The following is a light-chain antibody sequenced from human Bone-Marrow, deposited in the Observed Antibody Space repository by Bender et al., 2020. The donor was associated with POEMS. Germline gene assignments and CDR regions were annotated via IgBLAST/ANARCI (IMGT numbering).Light chain of an antibody. CDR2: KDS. J-gene: IGLJ3*02. CDR3: LSYDGSTWV. V-gene: IGLV3-16*01. Sequence: SYELTQPPSVSVSLGQMARITCSGEALPKKYAYWYQQKPGQFPVLVIYKDSERPSGIPERFSGSSSGTIVTLTISGVQAEDEADYYCLSYDGSTWVFGGGTKLTVL. CDR1: ALPKKY.